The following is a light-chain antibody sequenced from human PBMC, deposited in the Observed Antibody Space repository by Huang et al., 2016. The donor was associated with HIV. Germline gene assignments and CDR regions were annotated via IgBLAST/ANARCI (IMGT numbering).Light chain of an antibody. V-gene: IGKV3-15*01. CDR2: DAS. CDR1: HNVTTK. J-gene: IGKJ1*01. CDR3: QQYTNPPPWT. Sequence: VVLTQSPAALSVSPGERVTLSCRASHNVTTKLAWYLHKPGKAARILIDDASTRAAVFPARFIVSGSGTEFTLTISSLQSDDSVVYYCQQYTNPPPWTFGQGTRVEI.